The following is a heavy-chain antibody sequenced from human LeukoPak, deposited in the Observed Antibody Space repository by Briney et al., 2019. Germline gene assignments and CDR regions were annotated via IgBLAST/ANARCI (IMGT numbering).Heavy chain of an antibody. CDR1: GASISSFY. CDR3: ARMRYSSGWYYYGMDV. Sequence: PSETLSLTCTVSGASISSFYWSWIRQPPGKGLEWIGYVYHSGRTNYNPSLKSRVTISVDTSKNQFSLKLSSVTAADTAVYYCARMRYSSGWYYYGMDVWGQGTTVTVSS. V-gene: IGHV4-59*01. J-gene: IGHJ6*02. CDR2: VYHSGRT. D-gene: IGHD6-19*01.